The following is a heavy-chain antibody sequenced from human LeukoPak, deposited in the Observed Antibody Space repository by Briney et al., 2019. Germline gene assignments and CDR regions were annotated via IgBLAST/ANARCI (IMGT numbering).Heavy chain of an antibody. Sequence: TSVKVTCNASGYPSTGYYTHWVRQAPGQGLSRTRPVNPNSADTKYSQKFQGRVTMTRDTSISTAYMELSRLRSDDTAVYYCATQRGSYLWGTDFDCWGQGTLVTVSS. CDR2: VNPNSADT. D-gene: IGHD3-16*01. V-gene: IGHV1-2*06. CDR3: ATQRGSYLWGTDFDC. J-gene: IGHJ4*02. CDR1: GYPSTGYY.